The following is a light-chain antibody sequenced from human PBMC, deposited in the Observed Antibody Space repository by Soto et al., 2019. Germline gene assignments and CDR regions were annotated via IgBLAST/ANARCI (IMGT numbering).Light chain of an antibody. V-gene: IGLV2-14*01. CDR2: DVS. J-gene: IGLJ2*01. CDR1: NSDIGTYIY. Sequence: QSALTQPASVSGAPGQSITISCTGTNSDIGTYIYVSWYQQHPGKAPKLLIYDVSNRPSGVSNRFSGSKSGNTASLTISGRQAEDEADYYCSSYTASRTKFGGGTKLTVL. CDR3: SSYTASRTK.